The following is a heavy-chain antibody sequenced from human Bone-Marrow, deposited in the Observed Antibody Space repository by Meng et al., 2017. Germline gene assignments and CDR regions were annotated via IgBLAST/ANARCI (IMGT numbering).Heavy chain of an antibody. CDR1: GGSFSGYY. J-gene: IGHJ4*02. CDR3: ARVSSGSYYADY. V-gene: IGHV4-34*01. Sequence: QVQLQQWGAGLLKPPETLSLTCAVYGGSFSGYYWSWIRQPPGKGLEWIGEINHSGSTNYNPSLKSRVTISVDTSKNQFSLKLSSVTAADTAVYYCARVSSGSYYADYWGQGTLVTVSS. D-gene: IGHD1-26*01. CDR2: INHSGST.